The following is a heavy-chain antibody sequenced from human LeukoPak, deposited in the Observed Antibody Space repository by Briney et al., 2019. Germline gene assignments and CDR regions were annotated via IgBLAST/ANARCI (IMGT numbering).Heavy chain of an antibody. Sequence: ASVKVSCKASGYTFTTYGINWLRQAPGQGLEWMGWIDTKNGDTNYTRNVQDRVTLTTDSSTSTVYMELKSLTPDDTAVYYCARGIFGTRWIPQGCFDSWGQGTLVIVSS. CDR2: IDTKNGDT. V-gene: IGHV1-18*01. CDR3: ARGIFGTRWIPQGCFDS. J-gene: IGHJ4*02. D-gene: IGHD5-24*01. CDR1: GYTFTTYG.